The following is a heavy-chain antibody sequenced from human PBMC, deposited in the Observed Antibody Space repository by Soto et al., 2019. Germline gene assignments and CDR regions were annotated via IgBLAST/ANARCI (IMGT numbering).Heavy chain of an antibody. D-gene: IGHD6-13*01. J-gene: IGHJ5*02. V-gene: IGHV6-1*01. CDR1: GDSVSINSAA. Sequence: SKTLSLTCAISGDSVSINSAAWNWIRQSPSRGLEWLGRTYYRSKWYNDYAVSVKSRITINPDTSKNQFSLQLNSVTPEDTAVYYCARLASRSSWYSDGWFDPWGQGTLVTSPQ. CDR3: ARLASRSSWYSDGWFDP. CDR2: TYYRSKWYN.